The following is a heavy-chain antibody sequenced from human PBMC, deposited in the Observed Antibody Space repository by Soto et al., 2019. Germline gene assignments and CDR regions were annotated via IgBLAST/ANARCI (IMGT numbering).Heavy chain of an antibody. CDR1: GFNFPGYS. V-gene: IGHV3-21*04. D-gene: IGHD3-10*02. Sequence: VQLVESGGGLVKPGGSLRLSCAASGFNFPGYSMNWVRQAPGKGLEWVASISSGSHFIYYADSVRGRFTISRDNARDSLLLQMNSLRAGDTGGYFCARDQSQGQMLLPYFDYWGQGTLVTVSS. CDR2: ISSGSHFI. J-gene: IGHJ4*02. CDR3: ARDQSQGQMLLPYFDY.